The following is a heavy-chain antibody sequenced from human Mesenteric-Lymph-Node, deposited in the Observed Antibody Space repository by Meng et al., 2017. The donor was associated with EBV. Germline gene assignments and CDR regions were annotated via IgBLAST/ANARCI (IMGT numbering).Heavy chain of an antibody. J-gene: IGHJ4*02. CDR2: ISSRGDTI. CDR3: VHGYFFDN. D-gene: IGHD3-10*01. CDR1: GFILSSCD. Sequence: QLVWAVAVLMQPGGSLTLSSAAAGFILSSCDMSWVRQAPGKGLLWVSSISSRGDTIYYADSVKVRFTISSDNSKNTLYLQINGLRGDDTAIYYAVHGYFFDNWGQGTLVTVSS. V-gene: IGHV3-23*04.